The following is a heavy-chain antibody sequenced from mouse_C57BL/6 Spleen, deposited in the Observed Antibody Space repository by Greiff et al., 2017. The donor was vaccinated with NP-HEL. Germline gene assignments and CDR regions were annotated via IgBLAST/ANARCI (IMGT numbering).Heavy chain of an antibody. V-gene: IGHV1-54*01. CDR1: GYAFTNYL. D-gene: IGHD2-4*01. Sequence: VQLQESGAELVRPGTSVKVSCKASGYAFTNYLIEWVKQRPGQGLEWIGVINPGSGGTNYNEKFKGKATLTADKSSRTAYMQLSSLTSEDSAVYFCAVGYDYGGFAYWGKGTLVTVSA. CDR3: AVGYDYGGFAY. CDR2: INPGSGGT. J-gene: IGHJ3*01.